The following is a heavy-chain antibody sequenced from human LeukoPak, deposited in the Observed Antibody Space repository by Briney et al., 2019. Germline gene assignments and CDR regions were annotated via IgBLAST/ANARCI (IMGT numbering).Heavy chain of an antibody. D-gene: IGHD3-10*01. Sequence: SETLSLTCTVSGGSIRSSYYYWGWIRQPPGKGLEWIGSIYDSGSTYYNPSLKSRFTISVDTSKNQFSLKLNSATAADTAWSYCARHYGPRGQGTLVPVSS. CDR2: IYDSGST. V-gene: IGHV4-39*01. J-gene: IGHJ5*02. CDR1: GGSIRSSYYY. CDR3: ARHYGP.